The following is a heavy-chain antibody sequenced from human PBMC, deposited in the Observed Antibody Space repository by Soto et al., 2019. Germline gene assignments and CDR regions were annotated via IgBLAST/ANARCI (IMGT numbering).Heavy chain of an antibody. CDR1: GGSLSGYH. D-gene: IGHD6-6*01. CDR3: ARGKGTISYYFDF. Sequence: PSETLSLTCAVFGGSLSGYHWTWIRQSPGKGLEWLGEINHSGSTNFSPSLQSRISMSVDTSRNQFSLKLSSVTAADTAVYFCARGKGTISYYFDFWGPGALVT. J-gene: IGHJ4*02. V-gene: IGHV4-34*01. CDR2: INHSGST.